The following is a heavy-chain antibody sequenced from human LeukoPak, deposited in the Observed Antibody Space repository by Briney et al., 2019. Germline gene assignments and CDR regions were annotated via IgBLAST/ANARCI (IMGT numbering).Heavy chain of an antibody. J-gene: IGHJ4*02. CDR3: ARAPTIVVVPAAMNY. Sequence: GGSLRLSCAASGFTFSSYAMHWVCQAPGKGLEWVAVISYDGSNKYYADSVKGRFTISRDNSKDTLYLQMNSLRAEDTAVYYCARAPTIVVVPAAMNYWGQGTLVTVSS. D-gene: IGHD2-2*01. V-gene: IGHV3-30-3*01. CDR1: GFTFSSYA. CDR2: ISYDGSNK.